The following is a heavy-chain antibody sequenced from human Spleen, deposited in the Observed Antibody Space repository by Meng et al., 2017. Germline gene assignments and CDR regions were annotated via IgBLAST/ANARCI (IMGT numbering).Heavy chain of an antibody. CDR1: GFTFRDYY. Sequence: GGSLRLSCAASGFTFRDYYMSWIRQAPGKGLEWVSYISGDSSSKYYSDSVKGRFTISRDDAKDSLYLHMSSLRAEDTALYYCARDGVGRWLLSDAFDIWGQGTMVTVSS. V-gene: IGHV3-11*01. J-gene: IGHJ3*02. D-gene: IGHD5-24*01. CDR2: ISGDSSSK. CDR3: ARDGVGRWLLSDAFDI.